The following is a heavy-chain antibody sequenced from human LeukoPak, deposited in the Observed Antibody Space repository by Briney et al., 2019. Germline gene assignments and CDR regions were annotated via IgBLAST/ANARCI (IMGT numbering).Heavy chain of an antibody. CDR1: GFTFSSYA. V-gene: IGHV3-23*01. Sequence: GGSLRLSCAASGFTFSSYAMSWVRQAPGKGLEWVSIISASGGSTYYADSVKGRFTIYRDKSKNYLQMNSLRGDDTAIYYCARDVRVGEYYGSGSYFDYWVRGTLVTVSS. D-gene: IGHD3-10*01. CDR2: ISASGGST. CDR3: ARDVRVGEYYGSGSYFDY. J-gene: IGHJ4*02.